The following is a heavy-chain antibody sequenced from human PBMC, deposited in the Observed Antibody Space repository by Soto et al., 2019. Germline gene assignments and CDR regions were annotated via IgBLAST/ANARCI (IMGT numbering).Heavy chain of an antibody. V-gene: IGHV1-69*02. Sequence: QVQLVQSGAEVKKPGSSVKVSCKASGGTFSSYTISWVRQAPGQGLEWMGRIIPILGIANYAQKVQGRVTITADKSTSTAYMELSSLRSEDTAVYYCARASTTVTPFDYWGQGTLVTVSS. CDR3: ARASTTVTPFDY. CDR1: GGTFSSYT. D-gene: IGHD4-17*01. J-gene: IGHJ4*02. CDR2: IIPILGIA.